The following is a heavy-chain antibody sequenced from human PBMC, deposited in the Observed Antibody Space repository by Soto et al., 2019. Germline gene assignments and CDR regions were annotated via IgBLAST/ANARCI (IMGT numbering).Heavy chain of an antibody. CDR3: TTWGYCSGGSCHDASHI. D-gene: IGHD2-15*01. CDR2: IKSNTDGGTT. Sequence: EVQLVESGGGLVKPGGSLRVSCEASGFTFSNVWMSWVRQAPGKGLEWVSRIKSNTDGGTTDYAAPVKGRFTISRDDSKNTLYLLMNSLKTEDTAVYYCTTWGYCSGGSCHDASHIWGQGTMVTVSS. V-gene: IGHV3-15*01. CDR1: GFTFSNVW. J-gene: IGHJ3*02.